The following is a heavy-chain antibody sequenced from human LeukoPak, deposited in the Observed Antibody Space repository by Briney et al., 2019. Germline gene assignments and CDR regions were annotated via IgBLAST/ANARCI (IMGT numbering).Heavy chain of an antibody. CDR2: TVPVFETI. D-gene: IGHD1-1*01. Sequence: ASVKVSCKASTDTFNNYGIVWVRQAPGQGLEWMGGTVPVFETIDYAQKFQGRVTLSADDSTTTAYMELNSLRSEDTAVYYCARSWAVQNTFYYFDDWGQGTLVTVSS. J-gene: IGHJ4*02. CDR3: ARSWAVQNTFYYFDD. CDR1: TDTFNNYG. V-gene: IGHV1-69*13.